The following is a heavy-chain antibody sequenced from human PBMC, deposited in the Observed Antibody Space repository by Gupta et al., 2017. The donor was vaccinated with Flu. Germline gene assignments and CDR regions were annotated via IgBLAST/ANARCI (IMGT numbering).Heavy chain of an antibody. J-gene: IGHJ3*02. CDR1: GFTFSSYA. Sequence: EVQLLESGGGLVQPGGSLRLSCAASGFTFSSYAMRWVRQAPGKGLEWVSAISGSGGSTYYADSVKGRFTISRDNSKNTLYLQMNSLRAEDTAVYYCAKTSSNILDAFDIWGQGTMVTVSS. V-gene: IGHV3-23*01. CDR3: AKTSSNILDAFDI. D-gene: IGHD4-4*01. CDR2: ISGSGGST.